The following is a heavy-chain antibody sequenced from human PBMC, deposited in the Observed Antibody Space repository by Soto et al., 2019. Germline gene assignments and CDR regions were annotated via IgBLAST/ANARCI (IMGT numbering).Heavy chain of an antibody. V-gene: IGHV1-2*04. Sequence: GASVKVSCEASGYTFTGYYMHWVRQAPGQGLEWMGWINPNSGGTNYAQKFQGWVTMTRDTSISTAYMELSRLRSDDTAVYYCARAPMAVAGTQARGDNWFDPWGQGTLVTVSS. CDR2: INPNSGGT. CDR1: GYTFTGYY. D-gene: IGHD6-19*01. CDR3: ARAPMAVAGTQARGDNWFDP. J-gene: IGHJ5*02.